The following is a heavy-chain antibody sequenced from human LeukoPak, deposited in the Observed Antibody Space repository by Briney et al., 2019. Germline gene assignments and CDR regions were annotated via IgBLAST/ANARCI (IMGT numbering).Heavy chain of an antibody. CDR3: ARDRGYSGYDCHDY. J-gene: IGHJ4*02. V-gene: IGHV3-7*01. CDR1: GFTFSSYW. D-gene: IGHD5-12*01. CDR2: IKQDGSEK. Sequence: GGSLRLSCAASGFTFSSYWMSWVRQAPGKGLEWVANIKQDGSEKYYVDSVKGRFTISRDNAKNSLYLQMNSLRAEDTAVYYCARDRGYSGYDCHDYSGQGTLVTVSS.